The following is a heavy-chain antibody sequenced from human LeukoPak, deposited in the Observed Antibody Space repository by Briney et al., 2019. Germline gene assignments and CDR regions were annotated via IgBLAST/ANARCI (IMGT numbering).Heavy chain of an antibody. J-gene: IGHJ5*02. CDR2: IYYSGTT. V-gene: IGHV4-39*01. CDR3: ARLPTGFPNWFDP. D-gene: IGHD2-8*02. Sequence: PSETLSLTCTVSGGSIISSSYNWGWIRQPPGKGLEWIGTIYYSGTTYYNPSLQSRVTISVDTSKNEFSLKVNSVTAADTAMYYCARLPTGFPNWFDPWGQGTRVTVSS. CDR1: GGSIISSSYN.